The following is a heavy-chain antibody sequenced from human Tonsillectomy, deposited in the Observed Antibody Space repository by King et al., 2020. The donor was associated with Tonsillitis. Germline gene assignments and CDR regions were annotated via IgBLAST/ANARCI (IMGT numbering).Heavy chain of an antibody. J-gene: IGHJ6*02. V-gene: IGHV3-9*01. D-gene: IGHD2-8*01. CDR3: AKEGCSNGVCYPLYYGMDV. CDR1: GFRFDDYA. CDR2: VTWNRDSI. Sequence: EQQLVQSGGGLVQPGRSLRLSCAASGFRFDDYAIHGVRLIPGKGLEWVSGVTWNRDSIGYADSVMGRFTVSRDTAKNSLYLQMNSLRAEDSALYYCAKEGCSNGVCYPLYYGMDVWGQGTTVTVSS.